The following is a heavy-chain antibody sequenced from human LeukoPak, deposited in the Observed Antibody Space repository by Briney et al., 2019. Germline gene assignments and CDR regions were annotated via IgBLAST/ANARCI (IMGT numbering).Heavy chain of an antibody. CDR1: GGSISSSSYY. J-gene: IGHJ6*03. V-gene: IGHV4-39*01. CDR3: ARYPDCSSTSCYGWYYYYYMDV. Sequence: SETLSLTCTVSGGSISSSSYYWGWIRQPPGKGLEWIGSIYYSGSTYYNPSLKSRVTISVDTSKNQFSLKLSSVTAADTAVYYCARYPDCSSTSCYGWYYYYYMDVWGKGPTVTVSS. CDR2: IYYSGST. D-gene: IGHD2-2*01.